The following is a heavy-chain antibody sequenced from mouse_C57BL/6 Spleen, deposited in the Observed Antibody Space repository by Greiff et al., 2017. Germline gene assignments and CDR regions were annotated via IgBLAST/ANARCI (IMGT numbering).Heavy chain of an antibody. CDR2: ISDGGSYT. J-gene: IGHJ4*01. CDR3: ARDDGYYPYAMDY. CDR1: GFTFSSYA. V-gene: IGHV5-4*01. D-gene: IGHD2-3*01. Sequence: DVKVEESGGGLVKPGGSLKLSCAASGFTFSSYAMSWVRQTPEKRLEWVATISDGGSYTYYPDNVKGRFTISRDNAKNNLYLQMSHLKSEDTAMYYCARDDGYYPYAMDYWGQGTSVTVSS.